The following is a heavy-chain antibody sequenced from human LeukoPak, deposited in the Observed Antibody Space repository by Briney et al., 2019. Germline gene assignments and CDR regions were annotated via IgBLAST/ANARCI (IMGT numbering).Heavy chain of an antibody. V-gene: IGHV3-23*01. J-gene: IGHJ3*01. D-gene: IGHD3-16*02. CDR2: ISYSRANS. Sequence: GGSLRLSCAASGFTFSGSAISWVRRAPGEGLEWVSLISYSRANSYYTDSVRGQFTISRDNSKDTLFLQMNSLRAEDTAIYYCARDMQLSTWGLGTMVTVSS. CDR3: ARDMQLST. CDR1: GFTFSGSA.